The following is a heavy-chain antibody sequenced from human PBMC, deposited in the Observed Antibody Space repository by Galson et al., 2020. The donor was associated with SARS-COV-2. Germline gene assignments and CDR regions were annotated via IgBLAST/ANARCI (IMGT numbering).Heavy chain of an antibody. CDR2: IYSGGST. CDR1: GFTVSSNY. V-gene: IGHV3-53*01. D-gene: IGHD6-19*01. CDR3: ARGKGIAVAGRDYYYYGMDV. Sequence: GGSLRLSCAASGFTVSSNYMSWVRQAPGKGLEWVSVIYSGGSTYYADSVKGRFTISRDNSKNTLYLQMNSLRAEDTAVYYCARGKGIAVAGRDYYYYGMDVWGQGTTVTVSS. J-gene: IGHJ6*02.